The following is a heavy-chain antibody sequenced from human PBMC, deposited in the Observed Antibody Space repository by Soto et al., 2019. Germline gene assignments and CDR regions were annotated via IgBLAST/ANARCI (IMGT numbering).Heavy chain of an antibody. V-gene: IGHV2-5*02. J-gene: IGHJ4*02. CDR2: IYWDHGK. D-gene: IGHD3-9*01. CDR1: GFSLSTSGVA. CDR3: AHRPAYAISTGYYPFDY. Sequence: QITLKESGPTLVKPTQTLTLTCTFSGFSLSTSGVAVAWIRQPPGKALEWLALIYWDHGKHYSPSLKTRLNITKDTSTNQVVLTLTNVDPVDTATYYCAHRPAYAISTGYYPFDYWGQGSLVTVSS.